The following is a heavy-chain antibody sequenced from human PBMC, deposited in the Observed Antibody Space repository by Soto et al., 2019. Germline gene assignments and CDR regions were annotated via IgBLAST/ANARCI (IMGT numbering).Heavy chain of an antibody. CDR1: SGSISSSNW. D-gene: IGHD2-15*01. V-gene: IGHV4-4*02. CDR3: ARAHVDCSGGSRSPYYYYMDV. Sequence: SETLSLTCAVSSGSISSSNWWSWVRQPPGKGLEWIGEIYHSGSTNYNPSLKSRVTISVDKSKNQFSLKLSSVTAADTAVYYCARAHVDCSGGSRSPYYYYMDVWGKGTTVTVSS. CDR2: IYHSGST. J-gene: IGHJ6*03.